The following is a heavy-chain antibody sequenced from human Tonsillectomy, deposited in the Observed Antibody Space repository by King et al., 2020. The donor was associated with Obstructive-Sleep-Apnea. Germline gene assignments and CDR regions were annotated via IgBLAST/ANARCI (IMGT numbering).Heavy chain of an antibody. CDR2: ISGSSSYI. V-gene: IGHV3-21*01. Sequence: QLVQSGGGLVKPGGSLRLSCVASGFTFSSYSINWVRQALGKGLEWVSSISGSSSYIYYADSVKGRFTISRDNAKNSLYLQINSLRAEDTAVYYCVRDYSVVSGLDVWGLGTTVTVSS. CDR1: GFTFSSYS. CDR3: VRDYSVVSGLDV. D-gene: IGHD2-15*01. J-gene: IGHJ6*02.